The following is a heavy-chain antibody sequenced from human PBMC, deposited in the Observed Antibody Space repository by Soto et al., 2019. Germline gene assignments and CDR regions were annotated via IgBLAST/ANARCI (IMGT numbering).Heavy chain of an antibody. CDR1: GYTFTSYY. D-gene: IGHD3-3*01. V-gene: IGHV1-46*01. J-gene: IGHJ6*02. CDR2: INPSGGST. CDR3: ARDMAHYDFWGHNQRGMEV. Sequence: QVQLVQSGAEVKKPGASVKVSCKASGYTFTSYYMHWVRQAPGQGLEWMGIINPSGGSTSYAQKFQGRVTMTRDTSTSTVYMELSSLRSEDTAIYYCARDMAHYDFWGHNQRGMEVWGQGTTVTVSS.